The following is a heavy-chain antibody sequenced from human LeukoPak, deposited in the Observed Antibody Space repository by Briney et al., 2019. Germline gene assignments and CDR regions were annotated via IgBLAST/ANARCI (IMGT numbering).Heavy chain of an antibody. J-gene: IGHJ4*02. CDR2: ISYDGSNE. V-gene: IGHV3-30-3*01. CDR1: GFTFSSYA. CDR3: ARDGGVVLDYFDY. Sequence: PGGSLRLSCAASGFTFSSYAMHWVRQAPGKGLEWVAVISYDGSNEYYADSVKGRFTISRDNSKNTLYLQMNSLRAEDTAVYYCARDGGVVLDYFDYWGQGTLVTVSS. D-gene: IGHD3-3*01.